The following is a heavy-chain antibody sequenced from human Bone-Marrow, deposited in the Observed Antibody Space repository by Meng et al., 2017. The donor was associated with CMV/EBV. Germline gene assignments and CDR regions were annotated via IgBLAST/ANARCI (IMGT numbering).Heavy chain of an antibody. CDR2: INHSGST. CDR3: ARGPKRVRGVVVLYYFDY. D-gene: IGHD3-10*01. Sequence: SETLSLTCAVYGGSFSGYYWSWIRQPPGKGLEWIGEINHSGSTNYNPSLKSRVTISVDTSKNQFSLKLSSVTAADTAVYYCARGPKRVRGVVVLYYFDYWAQGTLVTVSS. J-gene: IGHJ4*02. CDR1: GGSFSGYY. V-gene: IGHV4-34*01.